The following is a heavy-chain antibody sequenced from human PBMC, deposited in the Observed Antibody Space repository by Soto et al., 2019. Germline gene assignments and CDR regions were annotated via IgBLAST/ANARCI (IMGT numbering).Heavy chain of an antibody. CDR1: GGSINDYY. V-gene: IGHV4-59*01. CDR3: ATGRYSYGSEY. Sequence: QVQLQESGPGLVKSSETLSLTCTISGGSINDYYWSWIRQPPGKGLEWIGYFYSFGPNSYNPSLKSRVTISLDTSKNEYSLKLSSVTAADTAVYYCATGRYSYGSEYWGRGVLVTVSS. J-gene: IGHJ4*02. CDR2: FYSFGPN. D-gene: IGHD3-10*01.